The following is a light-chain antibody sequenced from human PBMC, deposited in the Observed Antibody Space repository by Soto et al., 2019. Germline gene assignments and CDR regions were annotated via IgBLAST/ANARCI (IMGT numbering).Light chain of an antibody. CDR1: QSISSW. CDR2: DAS. Sequence: IRMTQSPSTLSASVGDRVTITCRASQSISSWLAWYQQKPGKAPKLLIYDASSLESGVPSRFSGSGSGTEFTLTISSLQPDDFATYYCQQYNSYSSITFGQGTRLEIK. J-gene: IGKJ5*01. CDR3: QQYNSYSSIT. V-gene: IGKV1-5*01.